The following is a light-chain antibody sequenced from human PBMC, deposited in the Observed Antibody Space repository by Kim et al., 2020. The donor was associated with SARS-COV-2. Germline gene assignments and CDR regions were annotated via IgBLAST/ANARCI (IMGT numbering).Light chain of an antibody. V-gene: IGKV1-13*02. Sequence: SVGDIVTIICRSSQGISTSVAWYRHRPGHAPKLLIYNGFRLQGGVPSRFSGSGSGTEFTLTISSLQPEDFGTYYCQQFAITAAISFGQGTRLEIK. CDR1: QGISTS. CDR2: NGF. J-gene: IGKJ5*01. CDR3: QQFAITAAIS.